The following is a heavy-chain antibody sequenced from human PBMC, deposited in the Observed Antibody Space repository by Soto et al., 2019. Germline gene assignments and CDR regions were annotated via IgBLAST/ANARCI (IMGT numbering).Heavy chain of an antibody. V-gene: IGHV3-30*18. Sequence: QVQLVESGGGVVQPGRSLRLSCAASGFTFSSYGMHWVRQAPGKGLEWVAVISYDGSNKYYADSVKGRFTISRDNSKNTLYLQMNSLRAEDTAVYYCAKGLFPDSGYLDYWGQGTLVTVSS. CDR1: GFTFSSYG. J-gene: IGHJ4*02. D-gene: IGHD3-10*01. CDR2: ISYDGSNK. CDR3: AKGLFPDSGYLDY.